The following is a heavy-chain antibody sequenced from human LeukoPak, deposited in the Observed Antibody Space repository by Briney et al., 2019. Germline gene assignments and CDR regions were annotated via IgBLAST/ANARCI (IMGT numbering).Heavy chain of an antibody. CDR3: ARGGYYDSSGYYFTDLAEHAFDI. CDR1: GYTFTGYY. J-gene: IGHJ3*02. V-gene: IGHV1-18*04. D-gene: IGHD3-22*01. Sequence: GASVKVSCKASGYTFTGYYMHWVRQAPGQGLEWMGWISAYNGNTNYAQKLQGRVTMTTDTSTSTAYMELRSLRSDDTAVYYCARGGYYDSSGYYFTDLAEHAFDIWGQGTMVTVSS. CDR2: ISAYNGNT.